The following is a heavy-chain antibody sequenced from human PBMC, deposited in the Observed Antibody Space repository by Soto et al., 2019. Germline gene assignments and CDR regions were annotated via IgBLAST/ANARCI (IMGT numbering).Heavy chain of an antibody. Sequence: QVQLQQSGPGLVKPSQTLSLTCAISGDSVSTNDATWDWIRQSPSRGLEWLGRTYYRSRWQTDYAASVKSRRSINPDTSNNQVSLQLNSVTPDDTAVYYCARLIGNSWLDSWGQGTLVTVSS. CDR1: GDSVSTNDAT. D-gene: IGHD3-16*01. J-gene: IGHJ5*01. CDR3: ARLIGNSWLDS. CDR2: TYYRSRWQT. V-gene: IGHV6-1*01.